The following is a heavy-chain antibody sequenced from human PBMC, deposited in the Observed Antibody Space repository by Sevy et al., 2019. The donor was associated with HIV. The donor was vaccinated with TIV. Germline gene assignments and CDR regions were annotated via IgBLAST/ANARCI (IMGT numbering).Heavy chain of an antibody. Sequence: GGSLRLSCAASGFTFSSYSMNWVRQAPGKGLEWVSYISSSSSTIYYADSVKGRFTISRDNAKNSLYLQMNSLRDEDTAVYYCARSGGYRIYYYYYGMDVWGQRTTVTVSS. CDR1: GFTFSSYS. D-gene: IGHD5-18*01. CDR2: ISSSSSTI. V-gene: IGHV3-48*02. J-gene: IGHJ6*02. CDR3: ARSGGYRIYYYYYGMDV.